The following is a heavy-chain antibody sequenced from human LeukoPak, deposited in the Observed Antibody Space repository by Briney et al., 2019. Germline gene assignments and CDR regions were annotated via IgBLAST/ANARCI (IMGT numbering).Heavy chain of an antibody. D-gene: IGHD3-16*02. V-gene: IGHV4-39*07. Sequence: SVTLSLTCTVSGGSISSGGYYWSWIRQPPGKGLEWIGEINHSGSTNYNPSLKSRVTISVDTSKNQFSLKLSSVTAADTAVYYCARGLGIVSFDYWGQGTLVTVSS. CDR1: GGSISSGGYY. CDR2: INHSGST. CDR3: ARGLGIVSFDY. J-gene: IGHJ4*02.